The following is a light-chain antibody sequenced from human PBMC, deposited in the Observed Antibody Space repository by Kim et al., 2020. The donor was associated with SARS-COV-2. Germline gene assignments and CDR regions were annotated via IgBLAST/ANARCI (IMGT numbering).Light chain of an antibody. V-gene: IGKV1-16*01. CDR1: HDITNY. Sequence: DIQVTQSPSSLSASVGDRVTITCRSSHDITNYLVWNQQKPGEVPRSLIYAASTLPSGVPSRFSGSGSGTDFTLTISCLQPEDFATYYCQYYKNDPPAFGHGTNVDIK. CDR3: QYYKNDPPA. CDR2: AAS. J-gene: IGKJ3*01.